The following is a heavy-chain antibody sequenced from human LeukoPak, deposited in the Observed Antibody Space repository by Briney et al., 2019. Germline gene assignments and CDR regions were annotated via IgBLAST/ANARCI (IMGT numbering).Heavy chain of an antibody. V-gene: IGHV1-46*01. Sequence: ASVKVSCKASGYTITNNYMHWVRQAPGQGLEWMGVINPSGTGTSYAQKFQGRITMSRDTSTSTVYVELSSLRSEDTAFYYCATDHSMANTAWWFDPWGQGTLVTVSP. CDR2: INPSGTGT. CDR1: GYTITNNY. D-gene: IGHD5-24*01. CDR3: ATDHSMANTAWWFDP. J-gene: IGHJ5*02.